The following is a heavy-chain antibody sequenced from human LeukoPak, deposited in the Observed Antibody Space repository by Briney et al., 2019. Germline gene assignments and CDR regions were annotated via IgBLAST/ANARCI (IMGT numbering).Heavy chain of an antibody. CDR3: ARDYCSGGSCYSFSYYYYVDV. CDR2: IWYDGSNE. CDR1: GFTFSSYS. J-gene: IGHJ6*03. V-gene: IGHV3-33*01. Sequence: GRSLRLSCAASGFTFSSYSMHWVRQAPGKGLEWVTVIWYDGSNEYYADSVRGRFTISRDNSKNTLYLQMNRLSPEDTAVYYCARDYCSGGSCYSFSYYYYVDVWGKGTTVTVSS. D-gene: IGHD2-15*01.